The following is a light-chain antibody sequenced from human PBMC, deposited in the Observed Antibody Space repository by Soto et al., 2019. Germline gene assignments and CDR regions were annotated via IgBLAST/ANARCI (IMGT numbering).Light chain of an antibody. CDR1: QSVSSSY. CDR2: GAS. J-gene: IGKJ4*01. Sequence: DIVLTQSPGTLSLSPWERATLSCRASQSVSSSYLAWYPQKPRQAPRLLIYGASSRATGIPDRFSGSGSGTDISLTISILLAEGRAIDYWHEFHNWPPLCFGGGTKVDIK. CDR3: HEFHNWPPLC. V-gene: IGKV3-20*01.